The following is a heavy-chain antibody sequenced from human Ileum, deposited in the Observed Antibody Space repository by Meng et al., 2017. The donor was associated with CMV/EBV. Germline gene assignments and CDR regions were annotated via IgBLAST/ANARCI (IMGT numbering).Heavy chain of an antibody. CDR3: VRMDWGSGLSDY. J-gene: IGHJ4*02. CDR1: GFTVGNNF. CDR2: IYNDGCT. Sequence: VQWVDCGGGLVQPGGSLRLACAVSGFTVGNNFMTWVSQTPGKGLEWVSFIYNDGCTYYVDSVKGRFTISRDNFKNTLYLQMNSLRVEDTALYFCVRMDWGSGLSDYWGQGTLVTVSS. D-gene: IGHD3/OR15-3a*01. V-gene: IGHV3-66*01.